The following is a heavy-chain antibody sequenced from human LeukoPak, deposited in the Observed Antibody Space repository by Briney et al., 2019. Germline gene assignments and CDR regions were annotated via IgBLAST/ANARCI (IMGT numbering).Heavy chain of an antibody. Sequence: SETLSLTCTVSGGSISNYYWSWIRQPLGKGLEYIGYIYYTGGTNYNPSLKSRVAISVDTSKNQFSLKLSSVTAADTAVYFCAKYGNSGWVIDNWGQGTLVTVSS. D-gene: IGHD6-19*01. CDR1: GGSISNYY. V-gene: IGHV4-59*08. J-gene: IGHJ4*02. CDR2: IYYTGGT. CDR3: AKYGNSGWVIDN.